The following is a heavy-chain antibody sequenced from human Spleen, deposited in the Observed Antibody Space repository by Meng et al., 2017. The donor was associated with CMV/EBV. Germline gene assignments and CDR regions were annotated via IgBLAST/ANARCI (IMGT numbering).Heavy chain of an antibody. CDR3: ARHGYCSSTSCYITAGGFDP. D-gene: IGHD2-2*02. CDR1: GFIFDGYG. Sequence: GSLRLSCAASGFIFDGYGMAWVRQAPGKGLEWIGSIYYNGNTYYNPSLKSRVTISVDTSKNQFFLKLRSVTAADTAVYHCARHGYCSSTSCYITAGGFDPWGQGTLVTVSS. CDR2: IYYNGNT. J-gene: IGHJ5*02. V-gene: IGHV4-39*01.